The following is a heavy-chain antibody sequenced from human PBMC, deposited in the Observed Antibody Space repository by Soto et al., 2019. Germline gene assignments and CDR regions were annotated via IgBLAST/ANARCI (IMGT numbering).Heavy chain of an antibody. CDR3: AKGVTTDYYYYYYMDV. J-gene: IGHJ6*03. D-gene: IGHD4-4*01. V-gene: IGHV3-23*01. Sequence: GGSLRLSCAASGFTFSSYAMSWVRQAPGKGLEWVSAISGSGGSTYYADSVKGRFTISRDNSKNTLYLQMNSLRAEDTAVYYCAKGVTTDYYYYYYMDVWGKGTTVTVSS. CDR1: GFTFSSYA. CDR2: ISGSGGST.